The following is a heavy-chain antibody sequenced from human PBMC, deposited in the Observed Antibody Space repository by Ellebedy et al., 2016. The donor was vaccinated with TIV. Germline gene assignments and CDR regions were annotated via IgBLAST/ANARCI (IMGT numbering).Heavy chain of an antibody. CDR3: ARETNWGIFDY. Sequence: PGGSLRLSCTASGFTFGSYWMSWPRQAPGKGMEWLANLNQDGSDKFYVDSVKGRFTISRDNAKTSLYLQMNGLRAEDTAVYYCARETNWGIFDYWGQGTLVPVSS. CDR2: LNQDGSDK. CDR1: GFTFGSYW. V-gene: IGHV3-7*01. D-gene: IGHD7-27*01. J-gene: IGHJ4*02.